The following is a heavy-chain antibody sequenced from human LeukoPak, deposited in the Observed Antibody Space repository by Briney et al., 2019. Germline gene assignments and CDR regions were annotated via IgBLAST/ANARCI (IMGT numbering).Heavy chain of an antibody. V-gene: IGHV1-2*02. CDR3: ARNTINWFDP. J-gene: IGHJ5*02. Sequence: ASVKVSCKASGYTFTDYYMHWVRQAPGQGLEWMGWINPNSGGTNYAQKFQGRVSMTRDTSISTAYMELSRLRSDDTAVYYCARNTINWFDPWGRGVLVTVSS. CDR1: GYTFTDYY. D-gene: IGHD5-24*01. CDR2: INPNSGGT.